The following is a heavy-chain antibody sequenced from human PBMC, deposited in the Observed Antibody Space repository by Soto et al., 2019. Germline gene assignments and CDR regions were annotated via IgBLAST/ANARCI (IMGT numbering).Heavy chain of an antibody. Sequence: EVQLLESGGGLVHPGGSLRLSCAASGFTFSNYAMSWVRQAPGKGLAWVSAIDGSGDNTHYADSVKGRFTFSRDNSKNTLYLQMNSLRAEDTAVYYCAKQVTGWYNDAFDIWGHGTMVPVSS. J-gene: IGHJ3*02. V-gene: IGHV3-23*01. CDR3: AKQVTGWYNDAFDI. CDR2: IDGSGDNT. CDR1: GFTFSNYA. D-gene: IGHD6-19*01.